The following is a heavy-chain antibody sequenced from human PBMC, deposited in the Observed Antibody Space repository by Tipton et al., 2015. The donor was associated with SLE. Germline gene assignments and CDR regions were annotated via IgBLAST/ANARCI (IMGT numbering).Heavy chain of an antibody. CDR1: GFTFSSHA. Sequence: SLRLSCAASGFTFSSHAMHWVRQAPGKGLEWVAVISFEGNNKFYADSVKGRFTISRDNSKNTLYLQMNGLRAEDTAVYYCAREEQQLRYFDYWGQGTLVTVSS. J-gene: IGHJ4*02. D-gene: IGHD6-13*01. V-gene: IGHV3-30*04. CDR3: AREEQQLRYFDY. CDR2: ISFEGNNK.